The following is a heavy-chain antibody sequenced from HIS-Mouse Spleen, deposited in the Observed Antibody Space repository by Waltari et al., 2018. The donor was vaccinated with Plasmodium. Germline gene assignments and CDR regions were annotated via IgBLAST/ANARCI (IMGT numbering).Heavy chain of an antibody. CDR1: GFTFRSYW. J-gene: IGHJ2*01. D-gene: IGHD6-13*01. Sequence: EMQLVESGGGLVQPGGCLRLSCAAYGFTFRSYWMSWVRQAPGKGLEWVANRKQDGSEKYYVDSVKGRFTISRDNAKNSLYLQMNSLRAEDTAVYYCASSWYWYFDLWGRGTLVTVSS. V-gene: IGHV3-7*01. CDR2: RKQDGSEK. CDR3: ASSWYWYFDL.